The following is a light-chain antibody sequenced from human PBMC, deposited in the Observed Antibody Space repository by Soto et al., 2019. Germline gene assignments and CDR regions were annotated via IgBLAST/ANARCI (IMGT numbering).Light chain of an antibody. Sequence: DIQMTQSPSTLSASIGDRVTITCRASQIIRRWLAWYQQKPGKAPKLQIYETSNLELGVPSSYSGGRSGTEFTPTMSSLYPDDAPADFGKQSNTYYRGTCGQGTKVDIK. CDR2: ETS. V-gene: IGKV1-5*03. J-gene: IGKJ1*01. CDR3: KQSNTYYRGT. CDR1: QIIRRW.